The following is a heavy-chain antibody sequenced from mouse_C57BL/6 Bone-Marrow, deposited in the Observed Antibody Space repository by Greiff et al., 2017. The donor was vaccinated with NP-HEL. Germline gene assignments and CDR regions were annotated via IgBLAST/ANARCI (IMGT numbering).Heavy chain of an antibody. Sequence: QVQLKQPGAELVKPGASVKMSCKASGYTFTSYWITWVKQRPGQGLEWIGDIYPGSGSTNYNEKFKSKATLTVDTSSSTAYMQLSSLTSEDSAVYYCARRGLRYSLFAYWGQGTLVTVSA. CDR3: ARRGLRYSLFAY. D-gene: IGHD2-12*01. J-gene: IGHJ3*01. V-gene: IGHV1-55*01. CDR2: IYPGSGST. CDR1: GYTFTSYW.